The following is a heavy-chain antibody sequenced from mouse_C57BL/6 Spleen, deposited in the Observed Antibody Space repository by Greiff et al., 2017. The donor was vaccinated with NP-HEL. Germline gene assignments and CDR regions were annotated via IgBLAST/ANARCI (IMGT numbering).Heavy chain of an antibody. J-gene: IGHJ1*03. D-gene: IGHD1-1*01. CDR2: IWRGGST. V-gene: IGHV2-5*01. CDR1: GFSLTSYG. Sequence: QVQLQQSGPGLVQPSQSLSITCTVSGFSLTSYGVHWVRQSPGKGLEWLGVIWRGGSTDYNAAFMSRLSITKDNSKSQVFFKMNSLQADDTAIYXCAKNDYYGSSPWYFDVWGTGTTVTVSS. CDR3: AKNDYYGSSPWYFDV.